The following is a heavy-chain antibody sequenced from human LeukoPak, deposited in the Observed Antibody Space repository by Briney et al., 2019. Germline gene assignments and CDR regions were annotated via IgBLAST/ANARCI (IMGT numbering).Heavy chain of an antibody. V-gene: IGHV3-33*01. Sequence: GGSLRLSCAASGFTFSSYGMHWVRQAPGKGLEWVAVIWYDGSNKYYADSVKGRFTISRDNSKNTLYLQMNSLRAEDTAVYYCARGKTPAGFLGDYYYYGMDVWGQGTTVTVSS. D-gene: IGHD6-25*01. J-gene: IGHJ6*02. CDR2: IWYDGSNK. CDR3: ARGKTPAGFLGDYYYYGMDV. CDR1: GFTFSSYG.